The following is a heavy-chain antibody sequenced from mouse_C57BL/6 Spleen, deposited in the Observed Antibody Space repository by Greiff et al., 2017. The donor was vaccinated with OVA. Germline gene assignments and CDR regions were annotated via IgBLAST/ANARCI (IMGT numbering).Heavy chain of an antibody. Sequence: QVQLKESGPELVKPGASVKFSCKASGYAFSSSWMNWVKQRPGKGLEWIGRIHPGDGGTNYNEKFKGKATLTVDKSSSTAYMQLSSLTSEDSAVYYFARSITTCSLDFWGPGTSLTVSS. CDR2: IHPGDGGT. CDR1: GYAFSSSW. V-gene: IGHV1-82*01. J-gene: IGHJ2*02. D-gene: IGHD2-4*01. CDR3: ARSITTCSLDF.